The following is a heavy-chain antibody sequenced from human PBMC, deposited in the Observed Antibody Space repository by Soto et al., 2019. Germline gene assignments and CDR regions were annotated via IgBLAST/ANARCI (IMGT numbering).Heavy chain of an antibody. CDR2: IGAYNGNT. CDR3: AKFHYYYYYMDV. CDR1: GYTFTSYG. V-gene: IGHV1-18*01. Sequence: ASVKVSCQASGYTFTSYGISWVRQAPGQGLEWMGWIGAYNGNTNYAQKLQGRVTMTTDTSTGTAYMELRSLRSDDTAVYYCAKFHYYYYYMDVWGKGTTVTVSS. J-gene: IGHJ6*03.